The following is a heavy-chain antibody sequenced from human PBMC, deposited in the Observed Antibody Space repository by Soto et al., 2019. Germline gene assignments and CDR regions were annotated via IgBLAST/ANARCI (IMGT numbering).Heavy chain of an antibody. J-gene: IGHJ3*02. CDR3: ARSLQTPTRSGSGSYYITTAFDI. Sequence: EVQLVESGGGLVKPGGSLRLSCAASGFTFSSYSMNWVRQAPGKGLEWVSSISSSSSYIYYADSVKGRFTISRDNAKNSLYLQMNNLRAQDTAVYYCARSLQTPTRSGSGSYYITTAFDIWGQGTIVTVSS. CDR2: ISSSSSYI. D-gene: IGHD3-10*01. CDR1: GFTFSSYS. V-gene: IGHV3-21*01.